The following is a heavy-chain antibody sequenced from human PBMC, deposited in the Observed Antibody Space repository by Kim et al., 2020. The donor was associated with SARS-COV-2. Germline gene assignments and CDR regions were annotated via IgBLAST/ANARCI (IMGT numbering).Heavy chain of an antibody. Sequence: SVKVSCKASGGTFSSYAISWVRQAPGQGFEWMGRIIPILGIANYAQKFQGRVTITADKSTSTAYMELSSLRSEDTAVYYCAREVTMVRGVIIQYYFDYWGQGTLVTVSS. CDR2: IIPILGIA. V-gene: IGHV1-69*04. J-gene: IGHJ4*02. CDR3: AREVTMVRGVIIQYYFDY. D-gene: IGHD3-10*01. CDR1: GGTFSSYA.